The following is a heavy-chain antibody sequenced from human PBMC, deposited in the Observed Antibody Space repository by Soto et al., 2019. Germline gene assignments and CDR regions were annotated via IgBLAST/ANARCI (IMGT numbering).Heavy chain of an antibody. J-gene: IGHJ6*02. CDR2: IKSKTDGGTT. V-gene: IGHV3-15*07. Sequence: PGGSLRLSCAASGFTFSNAWMDWVRQAPGKGLEWVGRIKSKTDGGTTDYAAPVKGRFTISRDDSKNTLYLQMNSLKTEDTAVYYCTSLPWDCSGGSCPPGYGMDVWGQGTTVTVSS. CDR3: TSLPWDCSGGSCPPGYGMDV. D-gene: IGHD2-15*01. CDR1: GFTFSNAW.